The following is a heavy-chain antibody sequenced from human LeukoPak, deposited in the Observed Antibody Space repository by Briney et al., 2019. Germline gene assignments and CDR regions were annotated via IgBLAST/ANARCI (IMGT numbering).Heavy chain of an antibody. V-gene: IGHV1-2*02. CDR3: ARAGEGFGRHY. Sequence: ASVKVSCKASGYTFTGYYMHWARQAPGQEREWMGWINPSSGGTNYAQKFQGRVTMTRDTSISTAYMELSRLRSDDTAVYYCARAGEGFGRHYWGQGTLVTVSS. J-gene: IGHJ4*02. CDR2: INPSSGGT. D-gene: IGHD3-16*01. CDR1: GYTFTGYY.